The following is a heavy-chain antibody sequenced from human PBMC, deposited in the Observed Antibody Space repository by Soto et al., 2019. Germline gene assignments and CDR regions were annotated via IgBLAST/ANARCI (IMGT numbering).Heavy chain of an antibody. CDR3: ATAIPGSNLSGFDS. CDR1: GFSFSDHY. V-gene: IGHV3-72*01. D-gene: IGHD2-2*02. CDR2: TRNKAYSYTT. J-gene: IGHJ4*02. Sequence: EVQLVESGGGLAQPGGSLRLSCTASGFSFSDHYMDWVRQAPGKGLEWVGRTRNKAYSYTTEYAASLRGRFTISSDVSKDSLYLQMNSLTTEDTAVYYCATAIPGSNLSGFDSRGQGTLVTVSS.